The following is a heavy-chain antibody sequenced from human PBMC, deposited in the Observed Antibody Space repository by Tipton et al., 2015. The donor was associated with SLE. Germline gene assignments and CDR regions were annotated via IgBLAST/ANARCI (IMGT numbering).Heavy chain of an antibody. CDR1: GASISSDVYY. D-gene: IGHD5-18*01. CDR2: IYNTGNT. V-gene: IGHV4-31*03. Sequence: TLSLTCSVSGASISSDVYYWSWIRQLPGKGLEWIGYIYNTGNTYYNPSLKSRVIMSVDTSKNQFSLRVTSVTAADTAVYYCTHSTDYYYMDVWGKGTTVTVSS. J-gene: IGHJ6*03. CDR3: THSTDYYYMDV.